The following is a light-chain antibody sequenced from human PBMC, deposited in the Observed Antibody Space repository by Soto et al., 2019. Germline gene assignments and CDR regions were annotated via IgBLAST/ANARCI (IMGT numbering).Light chain of an antibody. CDR3: QQYNNWPPIT. CDR1: QSFNSN. V-gene: IGKV3-15*01. Sequence: EIVLTQSPATLSLSPGERATLSCRASQSFNSNYLAWYQQKPGQAPRLLIYGASTRATGIPARFSGSGSGTEFTLTISSLQSEDFAVYYCQQYNNWPPITFGQGTRLEIK. CDR2: GAS. J-gene: IGKJ5*01.